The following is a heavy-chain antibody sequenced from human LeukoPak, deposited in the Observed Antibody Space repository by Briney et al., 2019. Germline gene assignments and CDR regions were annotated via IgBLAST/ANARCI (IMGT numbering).Heavy chain of an antibody. V-gene: IGHV4-34*01. CDR3: ARDLGARFES. Sequence: SETLSLTCAVYGGSFSGYYWSWIRQPPGKGLEWIGEINHSGSTNYNPSLKSRVTISVDTSKNQFSLKLSSVTTSDTALYYCARDLGARFESWGQGILVTVSS. CDR2: INHSGST. J-gene: IGHJ4*02. CDR1: GGSFSGYY. D-gene: IGHD3-16*01.